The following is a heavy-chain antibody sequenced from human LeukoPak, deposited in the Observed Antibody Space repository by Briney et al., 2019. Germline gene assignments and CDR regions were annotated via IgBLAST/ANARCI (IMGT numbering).Heavy chain of an antibody. CDR1: GGSFSGYY. CDR3: ATDISSGWLISIVY. CDR2: INHSGST. Sequence: SETLSLTCAVYGGSFSGYYWSWIRQPPGKGLEWIGEINHSGSTNYNPSLKSRVTISVDTSKNQFSLKVNSVTAADTAVYYCATDISSGWLISIVYWGQGTLVTVSS. J-gene: IGHJ4*02. V-gene: IGHV4-34*01. D-gene: IGHD6-19*01.